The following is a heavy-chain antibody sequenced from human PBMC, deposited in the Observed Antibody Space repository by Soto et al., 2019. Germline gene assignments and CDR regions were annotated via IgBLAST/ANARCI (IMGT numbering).Heavy chain of an antibody. CDR2: IRNKRDGATT. CDR3: TTPGNPPVVDS. J-gene: IGHJ4*02. Sequence: EVQLVESGGGLVKPGGSLRLSCAASGFSFSSAWMNWVRQAPGKGLEWVGRIRNKRDGATTDSAVPVKGRFTISRDDSKTTLYLHLTSLKMGNPAVYSGTTPGNPPVVDSWGQGTLVTVSS. V-gene: IGHV3-15*07. CDR1: GFSFSSAW.